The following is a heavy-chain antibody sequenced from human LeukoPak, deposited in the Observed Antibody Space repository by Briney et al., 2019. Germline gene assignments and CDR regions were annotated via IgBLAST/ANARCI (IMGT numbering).Heavy chain of an antibody. Sequence: GGSLRLSCAASRFTFSSYGMHWVRQAPGKGLEWVAFIRYDGSNKYYADSVKGRFTIYRDNSKNTLYLQMNSLRAEDTAVYYCAKLDSSSPRDAFDIWGQGTMVTVSS. CDR1: RFTFSSYG. CDR3: AKLDSSSPRDAFDI. V-gene: IGHV3-30*02. J-gene: IGHJ3*02. CDR2: IRYDGSNK. D-gene: IGHD6-6*01.